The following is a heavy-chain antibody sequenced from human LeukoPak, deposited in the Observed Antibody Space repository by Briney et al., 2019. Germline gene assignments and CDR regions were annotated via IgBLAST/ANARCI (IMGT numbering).Heavy chain of an antibody. CDR2: ISGSGSKT. D-gene: IGHD5-18*01. V-gene: IGHV3-23*01. J-gene: IGHJ3*02. CDR1: GFTFSTCA. Sequence: GGSLRLSCAASGFTFSTCAINWVRQAPGKGLEWVSAISGSGSKTFCADSVKGRFTISGDNPKNTLYLQMNSLRPEDTAVYYCVKEPRGYSFSFDIWGQGTMVTVSS. CDR3: VKEPRGYSFSFDI.